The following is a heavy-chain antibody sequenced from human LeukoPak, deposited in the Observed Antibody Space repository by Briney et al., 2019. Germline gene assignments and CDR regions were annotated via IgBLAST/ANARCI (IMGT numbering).Heavy chain of an antibody. CDR1: GVSISSGGY. CDR3: ARDLYCSSTSCYAS. Sequence: LSLTCTVSGVSISSGGYYWNWVRQAPGKGLEWVSSISSSSSYIYYADSVKGRFTISRDNAKNSLYLQMNSLRAEDTAVYYCARDLYCSSTSCYASWGQGTLVTVSS. D-gene: IGHD2-2*01. J-gene: IGHJ5*02. CDR2: ISSSSSYI. V-gene: IGHV3-21*01.